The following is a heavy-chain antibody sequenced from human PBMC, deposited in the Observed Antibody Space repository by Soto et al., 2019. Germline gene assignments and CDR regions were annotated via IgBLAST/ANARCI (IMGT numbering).Heavy chain of an antibody. CDR1: GYTFTGYY. J-gene: IGHJ5*02. CDR2: INPNSGGT. Sequence: QVQLVQSGAEVKKPGAAVKVSCKASGYTFTGYYMHWVRQAPGQGLEWMGWINPNSGGTNYAQKFQGWVTMTRDTSISTAYMELSRLRSDDTAVYYCARAPTGCSSTSCYGWFDPWGQGTLVTVSS. V-gene: IGHV1-2*04. CDR3: ARAPTGCSSTSCYGWFDP. D-gene: IGHD2-2*01.